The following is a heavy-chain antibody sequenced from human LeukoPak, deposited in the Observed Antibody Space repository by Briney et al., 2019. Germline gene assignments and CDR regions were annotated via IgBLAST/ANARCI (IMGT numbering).Heavy chain of an antibody. D-gene: IGHD3-3*01. V-gene: IGHV4-34*01. CDR1: GVSVSGYY. J-gene: IGHJ4*02. Sequence: SETLSLTCAVYGVSVSGYYWSWIRQPPEKGREWIGEISHRGRTHYTPSLQSRVTMSVDTSKNQFALNLNSVTAADTAVYYCARVPLRFLEPFDYWGQGILVTVSS. CDR2: ISHRGRT. CDR3: ARVPLRFLEPFDY.